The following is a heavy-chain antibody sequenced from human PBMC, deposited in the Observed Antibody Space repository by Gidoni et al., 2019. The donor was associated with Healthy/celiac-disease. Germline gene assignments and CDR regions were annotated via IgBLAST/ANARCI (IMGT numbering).Heavy chain of an antibody. D-gene: IGHD5-18*01. J-gene: IGHJ4*02. CDR1: VFTFSSYS. V-gene: IGHV3-21*01. CDR2: ISSSSSYI. Sequence: EVQLVEPGGGLVKPGGSMSLPCAASVFTFSSYSMNWVRQAPGKGMEWVSSISSSSSYIYYADSVRGRFTISRDNAKNSLYLKMNSLRAEDTAVYYCAREGGYSYGHIDYWGQGTLVTVSS. CDR3: AREGGYSYGHIDY.